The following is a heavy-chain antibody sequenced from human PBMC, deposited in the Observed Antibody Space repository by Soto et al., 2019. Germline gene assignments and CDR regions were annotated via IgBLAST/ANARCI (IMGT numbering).Heavy chain of an antibody. CDR2: ISSNGGST. CDR1: GLTLSSYA. J-gene: IGHJ4*02. CDR3: VTPPLYSSSLHY. D-gene: IGHD6-13*01. V-gene: IGHV3-64D*06. Sequence: PGGSLRLSGSASGLTLSSYAMDWVRKAPGKGLEYVSAISSNGGSTYNADSVKVRFTISRDNSKNSLYLQMSSLRAEDTAVYYCVTPPLYSSSLHYWGQGTLVTVSS.